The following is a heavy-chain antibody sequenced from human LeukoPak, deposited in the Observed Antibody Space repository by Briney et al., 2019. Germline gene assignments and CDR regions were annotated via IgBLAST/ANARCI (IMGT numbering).Heavy chain of an antibody. CDR1: GGSISSSSYY. CDR2: IYYSGST. CDR3: ARTYYYDSPIDY. D-gene: IGHD3-22*01. J-gene: IGHJ4*02. V-gene: IGHV4-61*01. Sequence: SETLSLTCTVSGGSISSSSYYWSWIRQPPGKGLEWIGYIYYSGSTNYNPSLKSRVTISVDTSKNQFSLKLSSVTAADTAVYYCARTYYYDSPIDYWGQGTLVTVSS.